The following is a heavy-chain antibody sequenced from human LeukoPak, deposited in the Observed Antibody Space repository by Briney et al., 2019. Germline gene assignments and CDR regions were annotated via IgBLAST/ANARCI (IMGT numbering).Heavy chain of an antibody. CDR3: ARDYCSGSSCYSEGY. D-gene: IGHD2-15*01. Sequence: PGRSLRLSCAASGFTFSAYALYWVRQARQAPGKGLEWVAIISYDGSNKYYADSVKGRFTISRDNSKNTLYLQMNSLRAEDMAVYYCARDYCSGSSCYSEGYWGQGTLVTVSS. CDR1: GFTFSAYA. V-gene: IGHV3-30-3*01. CDR2: ISYDGSNK. J-gene: IGHJ4*02.